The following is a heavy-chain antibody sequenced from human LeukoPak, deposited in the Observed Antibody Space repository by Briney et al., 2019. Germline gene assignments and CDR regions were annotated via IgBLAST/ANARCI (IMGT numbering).Heavy chain of an antibody. Sequence: PSETLSLTCTVSGGSISSGGYYWSWIRQHPGKGLEWIGYIYYSGSTNYNPSLKSRVTISVDTSKNQFSLKLSSVTAADTAVYYCASVYSGYDSADADYYYYYMDVWGKGTTVTVSS. V-gene: IGHV4-61*08. CDR2: IYYSGST. CDR1: GGSISSGGYY. CDR3: ASVYSGYDSADADYYYYYMDV. D-gene: IGHD5-12*01. J-gene: IGHJ6*03.